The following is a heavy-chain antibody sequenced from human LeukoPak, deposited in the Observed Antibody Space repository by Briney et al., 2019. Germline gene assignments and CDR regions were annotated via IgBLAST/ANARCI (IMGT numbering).Heavy chain of an antibody. CDR3: ARGTGTTAYFDY. D-gene: IGHD1-1*01. V-gene: IGHV3-11*06. Sequence: GGSLRLSRAASGFTFSDYYMSWVRKAPGKGLEWVSYISGSSGYTKYADSVKGRFTISRDNAKNSLNLQVNSLRAEDTAVYYCARGTGTTAYFDYWGQGTLVTVSS. CDR1: GFTFSDYY. J-gene: IGHJ4*02. CDR2: ISGSSGYT.